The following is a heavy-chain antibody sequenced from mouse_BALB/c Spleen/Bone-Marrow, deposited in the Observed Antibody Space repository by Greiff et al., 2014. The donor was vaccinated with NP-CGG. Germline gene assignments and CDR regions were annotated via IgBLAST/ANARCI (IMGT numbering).Heavy chain of an antibody. CDR1: GYTFTDYN. CDR3: VRGGPWFVY. CDR2: IFPLNGDI. Sequence: VQLQQSGPELVKPGASVKISCKASGYTFTDYNIHWVKQSQGMSLEWIGYIFPLNGDIGYNQKFKIKATLTVDNSSNTAYMEFRSLTSEDSAVYYCVRGGPWFVYWGQGTLVTVPA. D-gene: IGHD3-3*01. V-gene: IGHV1S29*02. J-gene: IGHJ3*01.